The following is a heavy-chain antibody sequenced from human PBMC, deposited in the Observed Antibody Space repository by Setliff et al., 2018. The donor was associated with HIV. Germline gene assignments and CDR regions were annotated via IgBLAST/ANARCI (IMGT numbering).Heavy chain of an antibody. Sequence: ASVKVSCKASGYTFISYAIHWVRQAPGQSLEWMGWINTVTGNPTYAQGFTGRFVFSLDTSVSTAYLQISSLKAEDSAVYYCARRMEMTPIGYWGQGTLVTVS. CDR1: GYTFISYA. V-gene: IGHV7-4-1*02. D-gene: IGHD2-15*01. CDR2: INTVTGNP. CDR3: ARRMEMTPIGY. J-gene: IGHJ4*02.